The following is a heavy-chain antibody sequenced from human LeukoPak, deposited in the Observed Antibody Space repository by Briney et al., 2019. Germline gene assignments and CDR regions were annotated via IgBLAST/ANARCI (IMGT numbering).Heavy chain of an antibody. J-gene: IGHJ6*03. CDR1: GGSISSYY. V-gene: IGHV4-4*07. D-gene: IGHD3-10*01. CDR2: TYTSGST. CDR3: ARVLVRGVTGYYYYYMDV. Sequence: PSETLSLTCTVSGGSISSYYWSWIRQPAGKGLEWIGRTYTSGSTNYNPSLKSRVTMSVDTSKNQFSLKLSSVTAADAAVYYCARVLVRGVTGYYYYYMDVWGKGTTVTVSS.